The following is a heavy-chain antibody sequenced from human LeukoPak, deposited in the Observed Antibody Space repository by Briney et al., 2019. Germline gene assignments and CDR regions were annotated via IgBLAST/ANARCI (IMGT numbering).Heavy chain of an antibody. J-gene: IGHJ5*02. CDR2: INHSGST. D-gene: IGHD6-13*01. V-gene: IGHV4-34*01. CDR1: GGSFSGYY. CDR3: ARGGAAAGTIWFDP. Sequence: PSETLSLTCAVYGGSFSGYYWSWIRQPPGGGLEWIGEINHSGSTNYNPSLKSRVTISVDTSKNQFSLKLSSVTAADTAVYYCARGGAAAGTIWFDPWGQGTLVTVSS.